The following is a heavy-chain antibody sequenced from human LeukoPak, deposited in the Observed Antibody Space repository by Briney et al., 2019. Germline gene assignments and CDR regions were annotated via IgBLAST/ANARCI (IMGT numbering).Heavy chain of an antibody. CDR3: ARGLRQGSAWSWGPKERSYQYMDV. V-gene: IGHV4-34*01. Sequence: SETLSLTCGVSGGSFSSHYWTWIRQPPGKGLEWIGEINPRGSTNYNPSLESRVTVSADTSRNQLSLSLTSVTAADSAVYFCARGLRQGSAWSWGPKERSYQYMDVWGTGTTVIVSS. J-gene: IGHJ6*04. CDR1: GGSFSSHY. D-gene: IGHD6-19*01. CDR2: INPRGST.